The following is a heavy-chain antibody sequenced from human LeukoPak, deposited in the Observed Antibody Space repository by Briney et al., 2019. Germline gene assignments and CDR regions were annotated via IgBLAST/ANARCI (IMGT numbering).Heavy chain of an antibody. Sequence: GGSLRLSCAASGFTFSSYAMSWVRQAPGKGLEWVSVISGSGGSTYHADSVKGRFTISRDNSKNTLYLQMNSLRAEDTAVYYCAKVPTTFIVPGGGGKDYYFDYWGQGTLVTVSS. V-gene: IGHV3-23*01. CDR1: GFTFSSYA. CDR2: ISGSGGST. CDR3: AKVPTTFIVPGGGGKDYYFDY. D-gene: IGHD2-2*01. J-gene: IGHJ4*02.